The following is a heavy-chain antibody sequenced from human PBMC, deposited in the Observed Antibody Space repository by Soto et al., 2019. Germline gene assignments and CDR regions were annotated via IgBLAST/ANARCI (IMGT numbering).Heavy chain of an antibody. J-gene: IGHJ4*02. Sequence: PGESLKISCKGSGYNFANYWIAWVRQMPGRGLEWMGIIYPGDSDITYSPSFRGQVTISADRSISSAYLQWNSLKASDTAMYYCARRHSLFHNPPPSDHFDFWGQGDLVTVSS. CDR1: GYNFANYW. D-gene: IGHD1-1*01. CDR3: ARRHSLFHNPPPSDHFDF. V-gene: IGHV5-51*01. CDR2: IYPGDSDI.